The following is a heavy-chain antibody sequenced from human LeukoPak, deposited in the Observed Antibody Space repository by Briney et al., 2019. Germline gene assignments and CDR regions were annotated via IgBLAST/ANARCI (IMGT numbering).Heavy chain of an antibody. D-gene: IGHD3-3*01. CDR2: IYGDDET. V-gene: IGHV3-53*01. Sequence: GGSLRLSCAASGFTITTNYMTWVRQAPGKGLEWVSVIYGDDETNYADSVKGRFTLSRDNSKNTLYLQMNSLRAEDTAVYYCAKDQGYDFWSGYVDYWGQGTLVTVSS. CDR3: AKDQGYDFWSGYVDY. CDR1: GFTITTNY. J-gene: IGHJ4*02.